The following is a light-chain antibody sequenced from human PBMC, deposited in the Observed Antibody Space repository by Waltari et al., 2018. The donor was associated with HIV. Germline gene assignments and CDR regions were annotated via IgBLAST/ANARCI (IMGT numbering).Light chain of an antibody. V-gene: IGLV3-25*03. CDR2: EDR. CDR3: QSADSSGTYVV. J-gene: IGLJ2*01. CDR1: ALPKQY. Sequence: SYELTQPPSVSVSPGQTARITCSGDALPKQYAYWYQQKPGQAPVRVIYEDRERPSVIPERFSGSSSGTTVTLTISGVQAEDEADYYCQSADSSGTYVVFGGGTKLTVL.